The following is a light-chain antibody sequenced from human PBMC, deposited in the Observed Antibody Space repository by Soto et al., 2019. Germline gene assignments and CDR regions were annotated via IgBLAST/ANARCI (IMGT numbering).Light chain of an antibody. CDR3: GTWDTSLPACV. J-gene: IGLJ1*01. CDR2: DDN. Sequence: QSVLTPPPSVSAAPGQRVTISCSGSASNIGNNSVSWYQQLPGAAPKLLIYDDNNRPSGIPDRFSGSKSGTSATLGITGLQTGDEADYYCGTWDTSLPACVFGPGTKVTVL. V-gene: IGLV1-51*01. CDR1: ASNIGNNS.